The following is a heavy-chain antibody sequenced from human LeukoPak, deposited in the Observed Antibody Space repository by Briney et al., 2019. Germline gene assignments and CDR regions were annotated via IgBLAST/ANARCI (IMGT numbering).Heavy chain of an antibody. Sequence: GGSLRLSCAASGFTFSNAWMSWVRQAPGKGLEWVGRIKSKTDGGTTDYAAPVKGRFTISKDDSKNTLYLQMNSLKTEDTAVYYYTTTYYYGSGSPWRYWGQGTLVTVSS. J-gene: IGHJ4*02. CDR3: TTTYYYGSGSPWRY. D-gene: IGHD3-10*01. CDR1: GFTFSNAW. CDR2: IKSKTDGGTT. V-gene: IGHV3-15*01.